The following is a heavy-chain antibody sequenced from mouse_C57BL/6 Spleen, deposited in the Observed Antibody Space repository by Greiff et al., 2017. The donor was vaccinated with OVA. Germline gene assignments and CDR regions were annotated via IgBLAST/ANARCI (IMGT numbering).Heavy chain of an antibody. CDR1: GYTFTSYW. Sequence: QVQLKEPGAELVRPGSSVKLSCKASGYTFTSYWMDWVKQRPGQGLEWIGNIYPSDSETHYNQKFKDKATLTVDKSSSTAYMQLSSLTSEDSAVYYCARGSYDYAMDYWGQGTSVTVSS. CDR2: IYPSDSET. V-gene: IGHV1-61*01. D-gene: IGHD1-1*02. CDR3: ARGSYDYAMDY. J-gene: IGHJ4*01.